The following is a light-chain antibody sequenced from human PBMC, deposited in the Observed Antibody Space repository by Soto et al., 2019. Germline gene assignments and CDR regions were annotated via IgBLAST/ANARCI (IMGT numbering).Light chain of an antibody. CDR1: QSVSSSY. CDR2: GAS. CDR3: QQYGTSPPAYT. V-gene: IGKV3-20*01. Sequence: ETVLTQSPGTLSLSPGERATLSCRASQSVSSSYLAWYQQKPGQAPRLLIYGASSRATGIPDRFSGSGSGTDFTPTISRLEPEDFAVYYCQQYGTSPPAYTFGQGTKLEIK. J-gene: IGKJ2*01.